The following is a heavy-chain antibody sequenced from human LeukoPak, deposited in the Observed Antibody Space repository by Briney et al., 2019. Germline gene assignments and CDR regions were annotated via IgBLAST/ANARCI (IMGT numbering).Heavy chain of an antibody. CDR1: GFTFSTYW. D-gene: IGHD3-22*01. CDR3: ARSGSYYDSSGYYFDY. J-gene: IGHJ4*02. CDR2: IKHVGSEK. Sequence: GGSLRLSCAASGFTFSTYWMSWVRQAPGKGLEWVANIKHVGSEKYYVDSVKGRFTISRDNARNSLYLQMNSLRAEGTAVYYCARSGSYYDSSGYYFDYWGQGALVTVSS. V-gene: IGHV3-7*01.